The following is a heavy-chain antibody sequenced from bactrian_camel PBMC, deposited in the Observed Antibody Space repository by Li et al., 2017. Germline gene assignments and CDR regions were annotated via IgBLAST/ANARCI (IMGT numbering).Heavy chain of an antibody. Sequence: HVQLVESGGGSVQDGGSLRLSCTVSGHDDGSGVMGWFRQAPGKDLEWVGSIYGDGNSAYYDDSVTGRFTISVDNAKNMVYLQMNNLKPEDSALYSCATGDRGWIDGGFWGPGTQVTVS. D-gene: IGHD5*01. CDR2: IYGDGNSA. V-gene: IGHV3-2*01. J-gene: IGHJ6*01. CDR1: GHDDGSGV. CDR3: ATGDRGWIDGGF.